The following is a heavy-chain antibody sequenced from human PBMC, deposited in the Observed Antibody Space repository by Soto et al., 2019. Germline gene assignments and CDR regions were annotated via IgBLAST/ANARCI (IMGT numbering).Heavy chain of an antibody. D-gene: IGHD5-18*01. J-gene: IGHJ6*03. V-gene: IGHV1-8*01. Sequence: ASVKVSCKASGYTFTSYDINWVRQATGQGLEWMGWMNPNSGNTGYAQKFQGRVTMTRNTSISTAYMELSSLRSEDTAVYYCARVPFPHTAMETEDYYYYMDVWGKGTTVTVSS. CDR2: MNPNSGNT. CDR3: ARVPFPHTAMETEDYYYYMDV. CDR1: GYTFTSYD.